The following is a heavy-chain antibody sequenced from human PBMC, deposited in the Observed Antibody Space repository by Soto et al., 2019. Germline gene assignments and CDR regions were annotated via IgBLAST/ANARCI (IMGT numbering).Heavy chain of an antibody. CDR3: ALKGDGYRGFKY. D-gene: IGHD5-12*01. J-gene: IGHJ4*02. V-gene: IGHV2-5*02. CDR2: IYWDDDK. Sequence: QITLKESGPTLVKPTQTLTLTCTLSGFSLSTSGVGVGWIRQPPGKALEWLALIYWDDDKRYSPFLKSRLTITKDTSENQVVLTLTNMDPVDTATYYCALKGDGYRGFKYWGQGTLVTVSS. CDR1: GFSLSTSGVG.